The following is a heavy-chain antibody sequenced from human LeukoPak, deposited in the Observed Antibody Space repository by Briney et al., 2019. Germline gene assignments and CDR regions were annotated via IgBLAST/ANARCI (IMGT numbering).Heavy chain of an antibody. J-gene: IGHJ3*02. CDR2: ISAYNGNT. Sequence: GASVKVSCKASGYTFTSYGISWVRQAHGQGLEWMGWISAYNGNTNYAQKLQGRVTMTTDTSTSTAYMELRSLRSDDTAVYYCARDTPRYCSSTSCYAFDIWGQGTMVTVSS. V-gene: IGHV1-18*04. D-gene: IGHD2-2*01. CDR1: GYTFTSYG. CDR3: ARDTPRYCSSTSCYAFDI.